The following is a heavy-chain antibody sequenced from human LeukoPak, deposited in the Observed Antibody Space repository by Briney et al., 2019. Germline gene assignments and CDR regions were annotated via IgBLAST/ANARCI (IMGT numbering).Heavy chain of an antibody. CDR3: AKTDSGGSYFRFDY. CDR1: GFTFNNCA. CDR2: ISGSGGST. J-gene: IGHJ4*02. D-gene: IGHD3-22*01. V-gene: IGHV3-23*01. Sequence: GGSLRLSCAASGFTFNNCAMGWVRQAPGKGLEWVSAISGSGGSTYYADSVKGRFTISRDNSNNTLYLQMNSLRAEDTAVYYCAKTDSGGSYFRFDYWGQGTLVTVSS.